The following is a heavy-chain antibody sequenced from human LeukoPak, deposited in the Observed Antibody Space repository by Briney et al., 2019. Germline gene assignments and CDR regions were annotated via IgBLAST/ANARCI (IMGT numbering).Heavy chain of an antibody. J-gene: IGHJ5*02. V-gene: IGHV3-23*01. CDR1: GFTLSNYD. CDR3: AKGSGRPNWFDP. D-gene: IGHD3-10*01. CDR2: ISGSGGTT. Sequence: GGSLRLSCADSGFTLSNYDMSWVRQAPGKGLEWVSAISGSGGTTYYADSVKGRFTTSRDNSKNTLYLQMNSLRAEDTAVYYCAKGSGRPNWFDPWGQGTLVTVSS.